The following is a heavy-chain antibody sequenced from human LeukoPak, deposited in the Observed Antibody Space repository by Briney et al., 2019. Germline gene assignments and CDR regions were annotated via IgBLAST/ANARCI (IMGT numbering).Heavy chain of an antibody. CDR2: IYYSGST. CDR3: ARRRIAIVVVPAALDPFDY. D-gene: IGHD2-2*01. CDR1: GGSISSSSYY. V-gene: IGHV4-39*07. Sequence: SETLSLTCTVSGGSISSSSYYWGWIRQPPGTGLEWIGSIYYSGSTYYNPSLKSRVTISVDTSKNQFSLKLSSVTAADTAVYYCARRRIAIVVVPAALDPFDYWGQGTLVTVSS. J-gene: IGHJ4*02.